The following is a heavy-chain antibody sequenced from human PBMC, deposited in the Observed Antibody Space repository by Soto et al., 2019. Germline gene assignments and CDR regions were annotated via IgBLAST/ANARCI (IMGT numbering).Heavy chain of an antibody. Sequence: EVQLVESGGGLVQPGGSLRLSCAASGFTFSSYWMSWVRQAPGKGLEWVANIKQDGSEKYYVDSVKGRFTISRDNAKNSLYLQMNSLRAEDTAVYYCARDRYCSGGSGYSLSWFDPWGQGTLVTVSS. CDR2: IKQDGSEK. D-gene: IGHD2-15*01. V-gene: IGHV3-7*01. J-gene: IGHJ5*02. CDR1: GFTFSSYW. CDR3: ARDRYCSGGSGYSLSWFDP.